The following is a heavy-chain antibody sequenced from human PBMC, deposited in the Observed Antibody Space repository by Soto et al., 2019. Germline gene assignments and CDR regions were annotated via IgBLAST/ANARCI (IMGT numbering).Heavy chain of an antibody. Sequence: GASVKVSCKASGGNFSRNAISWVRQAPGQGLEWMGGIIPFFHAPNYAQKFQVRVTITADESTSIVFMEMISLRFQDTAVYYCARSRAAAPPRVGMYVWGQGTMVTVSS. CDR1: GGNFSRNA. V-gene: IGHV1-69*13. J-gene: IGHJ6*02. CDR2: IIPFFHAP. D-gene: IGHD6-13*01. CDR3: ARSRAAAPPRVGMYV.